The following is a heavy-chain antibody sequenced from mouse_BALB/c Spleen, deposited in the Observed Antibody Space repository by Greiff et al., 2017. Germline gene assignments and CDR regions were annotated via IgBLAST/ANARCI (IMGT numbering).Heavy chain of an antibody. Sequence: VQLQQSGAELAKPGASVKMSCKASGYTFTSYWMHWVKQRPGQGLEWIGYINPSTGYTEYNQKFKDKATLTADKSSSTAYMQLSSLTSEDSAVYYCARRDYDYHYAMDYWGQGTSVTVSS. CDR1: GYTFTSYW. D-gene: IGHD2-4*01. V-gene: IGHV1-7*01. J-gene: IGHJ4*01. CDR3: ARRDYDYHYAMDY. CDR2: INPSTGYT.